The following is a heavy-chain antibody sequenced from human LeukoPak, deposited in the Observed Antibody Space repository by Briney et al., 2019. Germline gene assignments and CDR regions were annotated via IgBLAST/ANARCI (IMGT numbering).Heavy chain of an antibody. Sequence: GESLKISCKGSGYSFTSYWIGWVRQLPGKGLEWMGIIYPGDSDTRYSPSFQGQVTISADKSISTAYLQWSSLKASDTDMYYCARAGKVVPAANMVWGQGTLVTVSS. D-gene: IGHD2-2*01. J-gene: IGHJ4*02. V-gene: IGHV5-51*01. CDR2: IYPGDSDT. CDR3: ARAGKVVPAANMV. CDR1: GYSFTSYW.